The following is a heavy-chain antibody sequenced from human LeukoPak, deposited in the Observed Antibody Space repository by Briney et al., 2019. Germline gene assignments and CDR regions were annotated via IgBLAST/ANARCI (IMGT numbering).Heavy chain of an antibody. Sequence: GGSLRLSCAASGFTFSTYEMNWVRQAPGKGLEWVSYVSSSGGTILYADSVKGRFTISRDNAKNSLYLQMNSLRAEGTAVYYCARGRVTGDYVRDFDYWGQGTLVTVSS. J-gene: IGHJ4*02. CDR1: GFTFSTYE. V-gene: IGHV3-48*03. D-gene: IGHD4-17*01. CDR2: VSSSGGTI. CDR3: ARGRVTGDYVRDFDY.